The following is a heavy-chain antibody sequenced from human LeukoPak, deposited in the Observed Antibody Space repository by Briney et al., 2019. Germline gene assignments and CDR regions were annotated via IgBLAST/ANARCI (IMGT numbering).Heavy chain of an antibody. V-gene: IGHV4-34*01. CDR3: ARSGYSGYYFNYYYYYMDV. J-gene: IGHJ6*03. Sequence: SETLSLTCAVYGGSFSGYYWSWIRQPPGKGLEWIGEINHSGSTNYNPSLKSRVTISVDTSKNQFSLKLSSVTAADTAVYYCARSGYSGYYFNYYYYYMDVWGKGTTVTVSS. CDR1: GGSFSGYY. D-gene: IGHD3-22*01. CDR2: INHSGST.